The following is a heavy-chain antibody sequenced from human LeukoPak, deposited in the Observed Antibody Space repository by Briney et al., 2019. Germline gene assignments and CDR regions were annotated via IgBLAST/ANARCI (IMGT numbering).Heavy chain of an antibody. CDR2: ISSNGGST. J-gene: IGHJ4*02. CDR3: ARETTGGPIDY. D-gene: IGHD4-23*01. Sequence: GGSLRLSCAASGFTFCSYAMHWVRQAPGKGLEYVSAISSNGGSTYYANSVKGRFTISRDNSKNTLYLQMNSLRAEDTAVYYCARETTGGPIDYWGQGTLVTVSS. CDR1: GFTFCSYA. V-gene: IGHV3-64*01.